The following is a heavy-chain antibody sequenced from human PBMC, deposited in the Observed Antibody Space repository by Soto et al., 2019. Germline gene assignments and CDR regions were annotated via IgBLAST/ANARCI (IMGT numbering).Heavy chain of an antibody. D-gene: IGHD2-2*02. J-gene: IGHJ5*02. V-gene: IGHV4-30-4*01. CDR3: ARDLGYCSSTSCYTERWFDP. CDR1: FGSISIGDYY. CDR2: IYYSGST. Sequence: TLSLTCTVSFGSISIGDYYCIWIRQPPGKGLEWIGYIYYSGSTYYNPSLKSRVTISVDTSKNQFSLKLSSVTAADTAVYYCARDLGYCSSTSCYTERWFDPWGQGTLVTVSS.